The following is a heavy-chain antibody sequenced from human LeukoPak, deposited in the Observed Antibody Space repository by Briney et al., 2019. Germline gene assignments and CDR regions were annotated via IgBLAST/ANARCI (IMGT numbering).Heavy chain of an antibody. J-gene: IGHJ4*02. CDR3: ARGRDGYNEGVY. CDR1: GYTFTNYD. V-gene: IGHV1-2*02. CDR2: INPSTGGT. Sequence: ASVKVSCKASGYTFTNYDINWVRQAPGQGLEWMGWINPSTGGTNYAQKFQGRVTMTRDTSISTAYMELSRLRSDDTAVYYCARGRDGYNEGVYWGQGTLVTVSS. D-gene: IGHD5-24*01.